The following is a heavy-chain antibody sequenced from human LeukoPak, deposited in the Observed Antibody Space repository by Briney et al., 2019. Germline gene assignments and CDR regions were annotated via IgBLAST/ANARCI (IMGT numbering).Heavy chain of an antibody. Sequence: PGGSLRLSCTASGFTFGDYAMSWVRQAPRKGLEWVGFIRSKAYGGTTEYAASVKGRFTISRDDSKSIAYLQMNSLKTEDTAVYYCTRAPYYDILTGYPATADYWGQGTLVTVSS. V-gene: IGHV3-49*04. D-gene: IGHD3-9*01. CDR3: TRAPYYDILTGYPATADY. J-gene: IGHJ4*02. CDR1: GFTFGDYA. CDR2: IRSKAYGGTT.